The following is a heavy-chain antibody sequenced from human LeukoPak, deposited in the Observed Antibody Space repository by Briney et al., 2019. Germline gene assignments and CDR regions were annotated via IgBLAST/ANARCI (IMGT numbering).Heavy chain of an antibody. D-gene: IGHD6-13*01. J-gene: IGHJ4*02. V-gene: IGHV3-21*05. CDR3: ARCQYNSSPDF. CDR1: GFTFSSYS. Sequence: GGSLRLSCAASGFTFSSYSMNWIRQAPGKGLEWVSYINPTSDYTSYADSVKGQFTIFRDNAKNSLYLQMNSLRVEDTAVYYCARCQYNSSPDFWGRGTLVTVSS. CDR2: INPTSDYT.